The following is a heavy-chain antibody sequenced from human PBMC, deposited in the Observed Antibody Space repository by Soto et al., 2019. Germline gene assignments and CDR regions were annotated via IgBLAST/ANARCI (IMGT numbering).Heavy chain of an antibody. Sequence: QVQLVQSGAEVKKPGDSVKVSCKTSGYIFTTYSIAWVRQAPGQGLEWMGWINTYNGKTHYAQKFQGRVSVTTDPSTGTVYMELRSLTSDATAVYYCARGPQTSDFWGQGTLVTVSS. D-gene: IGHD2-2*01. CDR3: ARGPQTSDF. CDR1: GYIFTTYS. V-gene: IGHV1-18*04. J-gene: IGHJ4*02. CDR2: INTYNGKT.